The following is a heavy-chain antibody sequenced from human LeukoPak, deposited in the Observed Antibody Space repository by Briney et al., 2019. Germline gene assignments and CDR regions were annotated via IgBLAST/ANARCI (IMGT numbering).Heavy chain of an antibody. D-gene: IGHD3-22*01. V-gene: IGHV3-30-3*01. CDR3: AKEKDDSSGYNWFDP. Sequence: PGGSLRLSCAASGFTFSSYAMHWVRQAPGKGLEWVAVISYDGSNKYYADSVKGRFTISRDNSKNTLYLQMNSLRAEDTAVYYCAKEKDDSSGYNWFDPWGQGTLVTVSS. CDR1: GFTFSSYA. CDR2: ISYDGSNK. J-gene: IGHJ5*02.